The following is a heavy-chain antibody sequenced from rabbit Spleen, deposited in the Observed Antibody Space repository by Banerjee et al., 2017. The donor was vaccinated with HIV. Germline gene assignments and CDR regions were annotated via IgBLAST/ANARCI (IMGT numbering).Heavy chain of an antibody. Sequence: KESGGGLVQPGASLTLTCTASGFSFSSSDYMCWVRQAPGKGLEWISCIASGSSGFTYSATWAKGRFTISKTSSTTVTLQMTSLTVADTATYFCARDTGSSFSSYGLDLWGPGTLVTVS. V-gene: IGHV1S40*01. J-gene: IGHJ3*01. D-gene: IGHD8-1*01. CDR2: IASGSSGFT. CDR1: GFSFSSSDY. CDR3: ARDTGSSFSSYGLDL.